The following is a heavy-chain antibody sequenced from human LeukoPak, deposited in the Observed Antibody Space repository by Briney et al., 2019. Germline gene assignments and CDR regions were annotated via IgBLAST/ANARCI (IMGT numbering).Heavy chain of an antibody. CDR1: GGSISSGGYY. V-gene: IGHV4-31*03. CDR3: ARCDTVTTSFDY. D-gene: IGHD4-17*01. Sequence: SQTLSLTCTVSGGSISSGGYYWSWIRQHPGKGLEWIGYIYYSGSTYYNPSLRSRVTISVDTSKNQFSLKLSSVTAADTAVYYCARCDTVTTSFDYWGQGTLVTVSS. J-gene: IGHJ4*02. CDR2: IYYSGST.